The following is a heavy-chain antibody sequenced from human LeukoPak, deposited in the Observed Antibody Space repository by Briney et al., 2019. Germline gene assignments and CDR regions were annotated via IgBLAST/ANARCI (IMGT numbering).Heavy chain of an antibody. CDR3: AKEYYYDSSGSTNDY. Sequence: GGSLRLSCAASGFTFSSYAMSWVRQAPGKGLEWVSATSGSGGSTYYADSVKGRFTISRDNSKNTLYLQMNSLRAEDTAVYYCAKEYYYDSSGSTNDYWGQGTLVTVSS. V-gene: IGHV3-23*01. D-gene: IGHD3-22*01. J-gene: IGHJ4*02. CDR2: TSGSGGST. CDR1: GFTFSSYA.